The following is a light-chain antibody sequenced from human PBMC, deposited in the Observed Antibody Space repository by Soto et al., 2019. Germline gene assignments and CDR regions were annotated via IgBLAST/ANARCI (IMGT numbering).Light chain of an antibody. CDR2: DAS. Sequence: EIPMTQSPSTVCSFLGDIVSRTFRASQTISTSLAWYQQKPGKAPKVLIYDASSLESGVPSRFSGSGSGTEFTLTISSLQPDDFATYYCQQYNSYSWTFGRGTKVDIK. CDR1: QTISTS. CDR3: QQYNSYSWT. J-gene: IGKJ1*01. V-gene: IGKV1-5*01.